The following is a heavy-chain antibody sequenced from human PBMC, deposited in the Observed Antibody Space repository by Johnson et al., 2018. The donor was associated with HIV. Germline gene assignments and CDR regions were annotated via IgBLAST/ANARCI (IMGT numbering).Heavy chain of an antibody. Sequence: QVQLVESGGGLVKPGGSLRLSCAASGFTFSSYWMSWVRQAPGKGLAWVAFIRYDGSNKDDADSVTGRFTNSRDNAKNSLYLQMKRLGVEGTALYFCAKDQWSSSWTNDAFDIWGQGTMVTVSS. D-gene: IGHD6-13*01. J-gene: IGHJ3*02. CDR2: IRYDGSNK. CDR1: GFTFSSYW. CDR3: AKDQWSSSWTNDAFDI. V-gene: IGHV3-30*02.